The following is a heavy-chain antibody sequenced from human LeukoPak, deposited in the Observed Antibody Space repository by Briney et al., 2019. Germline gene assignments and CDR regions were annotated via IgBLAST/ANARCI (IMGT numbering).Heavy chain of an antibody. CDR1: GGSISSYY. CDR3: ARGGYNWNDDSYFDY. CDR2: IYTSGST. J-gene: IGHJ4*02. V-gene: IGHV4-4*07. D-gene: IGHD1-20*01. Sequence: SETLSLTCTVSGGSISSYYWSWIRQPAGKGLEWIGRIYTSGSTNYNPSLKSRVTMSVDTSKNQFSLKLSSVPAADTAVYYCARGGYNWNDDSYFDYWGQGTLVTVSS.